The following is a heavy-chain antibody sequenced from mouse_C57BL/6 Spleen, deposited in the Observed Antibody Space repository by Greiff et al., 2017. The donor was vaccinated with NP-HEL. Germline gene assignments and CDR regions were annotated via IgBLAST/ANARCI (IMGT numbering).Heavy chain of an antibody. CDR2: ISSGGDYI. D-gene: IGHD2-2*01. J-gene: IGHJ3*01. CDR1: GFTFSSYA. V-gene: IGHV5-9-1*02. CDR3: TREGYPAHGAY. Sequence: EVKVVESGEGLVRPGGSLKLSCAASGFTFSSYAMSWVRQTPEKRLEWVAYISSGGDYIYYADTVKGRFTISRDNARNTLYLQMSSLKSEDTAMYYCTREGYPAHGAYWGQGTLVTVSA.